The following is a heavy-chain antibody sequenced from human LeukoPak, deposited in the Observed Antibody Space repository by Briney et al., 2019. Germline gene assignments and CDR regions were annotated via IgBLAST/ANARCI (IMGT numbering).Heavy chain of an antibody. CDR2: IWYDGSNK. J-gene: IGHJ4*02. V-gene: IGHV3-30*02. Sequence: GGSLRLSCAASGFTFNTYDMHWVRQAPGTGLAWVAFIWYDGSNKYHTDSVKGRFTISRDNSKNTLYLQMNSLRVEDTAVYYCARGDWGMYYFDYWGQGTLVTVSS. D-gene: IGHD7-27*01. CDR3: ARGDWGMYYFDY. CDR1: GFTFNTYD.